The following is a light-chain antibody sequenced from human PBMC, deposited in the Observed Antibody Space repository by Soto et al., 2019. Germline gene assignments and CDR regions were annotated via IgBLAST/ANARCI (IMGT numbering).Light chain of an antibody. V-gene: IGKV3-11*01. CDR1: QSVGSD. Sequence: ETVLTQSPGTLSVSPGERATLSCRASQSVGSDLAWYQQKPGQAPRLLIYDASNRATGIPARFSGSGSGTDFTLTISSLEPEDFAVYYCQHRSNWPLTFGGGTKVDIK. J-gene: IGKJ4*01. CDR3: QHRSNWPLT. CDR2: DAS.